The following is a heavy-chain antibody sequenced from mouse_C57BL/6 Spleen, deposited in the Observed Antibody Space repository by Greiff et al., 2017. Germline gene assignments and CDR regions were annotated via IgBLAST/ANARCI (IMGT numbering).Heavy chain of an antibody. CDR1: GFTFSNYW. J-gene: IGHJ2*01. Sequence: EVKVEESGGGLVQPGGSMKLSCVASGFTFSNYWMNWVRQSPEKGLEWVAQIRLKSDNYATHYAESVKGRFTISRDDSKSSVYLQMNNLRAEDTGIYYCTDYYGYDAYWGQGTTLTVSS. CDR2: IRLKSDNYAT. V-gene: IGHV6-3*01. CDR3: TDYYGYDAY. D-gene: IGHD2-2*01.